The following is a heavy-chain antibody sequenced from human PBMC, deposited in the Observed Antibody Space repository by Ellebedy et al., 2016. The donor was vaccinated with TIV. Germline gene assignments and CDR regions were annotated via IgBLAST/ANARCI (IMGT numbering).Heavy chain of an antibody. CDR2: ISAYTGDT. V-gene: IGHV1-18*04. CDR1: GYAFGSYS. Sequence: ASVKVSCKASGYAFGSYSYSWVRQAPGQGLEWMGWISAYTGDTNYSQKFQGRVTITTDTSTRTVYMELRRLRSDDTAVYYCARDMVQGMVARYLWFDYWGQGTLVTVSS. CDR3: ARDMVQGMVARYLWFDY. J-gene: IGHJ4*02. D-gene: IGHD5-12*01.